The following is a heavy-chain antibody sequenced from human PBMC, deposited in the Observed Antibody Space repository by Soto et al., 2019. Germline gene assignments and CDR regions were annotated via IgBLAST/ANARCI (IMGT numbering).Heavy chain of an antibody. CDR3: ARVRFGGSYYFDY. Sequence: ASAKVSCKASGYTFTGYYMHWVRQAPGQGLEWMGWINPNSGGTNYAQKFQGWVTMTRDTSISTAYMELSRLRPDDTAVYYCARVRFGGSYYFDYWGQGTLVTVSS. D-gene: IGHD1-26*01. CDR2: INPNSGGT. CDR1: GYTFTGYY. V-gene: IGHV1-2*04. J-gene: IGHJ4*02.